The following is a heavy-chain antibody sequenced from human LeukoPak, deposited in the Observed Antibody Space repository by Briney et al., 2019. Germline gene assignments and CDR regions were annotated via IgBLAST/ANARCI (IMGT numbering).Heavy chain of an antibody. J-gene: IGHJ4*02. V-gene: IGHV3-7*03. D-gene: IGHD6-19*01. CDR2: VKSDGSDK. CDR3: AKNGGWTFDY. CDR1: GFMFTNYW. Sequence: QPGGSLRLSCAASGFMFTNYWMTWVRQAPGKGLEWVAIVKSDGSDKYYVDSVKGRFTISRDNAKNSLYLQMNSLRAEDTAFYYCAKNGGWTFDYWGQGILVTVSS.